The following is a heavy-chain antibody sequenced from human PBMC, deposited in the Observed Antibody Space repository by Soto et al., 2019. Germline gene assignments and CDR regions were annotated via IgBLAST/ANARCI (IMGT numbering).Heavy chain of an antibody. J-gene: IGHJ4*02. CDR1: EPTLIASY. Sequence: QLVQSGAEVKKPGASVRVSCKTSEPTLIASYIHWVRRPPGQGLEWMGWIDPKSGGTTYEQKFLGRVTMTRDTSINTAYMDLNRLTSDDTAVYYCARVSVDVPEWGQGTLITVSS. V-gene: IGHV1-2*02. CDR3: ARVSVDVPE. D-gene: IGHD5-12*01. CDR2: IDPKSGGT.